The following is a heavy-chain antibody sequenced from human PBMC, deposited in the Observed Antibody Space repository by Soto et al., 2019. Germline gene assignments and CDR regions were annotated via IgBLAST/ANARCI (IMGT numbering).Heavy chain of an antibody. J-gene: IGHJ4*02. D-gene: IGHD6-19*01. V-gene: IGHV1-3*01. CDR1: GYNFIENA. Sequence: QVQLVHSGADVKKPGASVKVSCKTSGYNFIENAVHWVRQAPGQGLEWMGWINCDNGNTKYSRKMQGRLTISRDKSATTVDMELSALTSEDTAVYFCARDDVGSAWPYWGQGTLVSVSS. CDR2: INCDNGNT. CDR3: ARDDVGSAWPY.